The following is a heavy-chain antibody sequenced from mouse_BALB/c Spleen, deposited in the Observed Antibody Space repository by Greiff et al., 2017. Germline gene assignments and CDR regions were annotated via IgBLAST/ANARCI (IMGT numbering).Heavy chain of an antibody. CDR1: GFTFNTNA. CDR3: VREFFPDGFAY. Sequence: GGGLVQPKGSLKLSCAASGFTFNTNAMNWVRQAPGKGLEWVARIRSKSNNYATYYADSVKDRFTISRDDSQSMLYLQMNNLKTEDTAMYYCVREFFPDGFAYWGQGTLVTVSA. CDR2: IRSKSNNYAT. V-gene: IGHV10S3*01. J-gene: IGHJ3*01.